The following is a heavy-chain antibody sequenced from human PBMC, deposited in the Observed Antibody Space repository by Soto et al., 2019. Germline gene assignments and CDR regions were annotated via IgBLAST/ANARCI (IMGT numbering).Heavy chain of an antibody. J-gene: IGHJ4*02. D-gene: IGHD5-18*01. V-gene: IGHV3-30*18. CDR3: AKDPGGLQLWDFFDS. CDR2: MSYDGSHI. CDR1: GFTFSSNG. Sequence: VQLAESGGGVVQPGRSLRLSCAASGFTFSSNGMHWVRQAPGKGLEWVAVMSYDGSHIYYADSVKGRFTISRDNSKNTLYLQMNSLRAEDTAVYYCAKDPGGLQLWDFFDSWGQGTLVTVSS.